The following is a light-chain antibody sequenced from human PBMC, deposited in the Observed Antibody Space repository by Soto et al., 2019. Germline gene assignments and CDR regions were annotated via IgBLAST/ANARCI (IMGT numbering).Light chain of an antibody. Sequence: QSALTQPRSVSGSPGQAVTISCTGTNSDVGNYNFVSWYQHHPGKAPKLMIYDVTKRPSGVPARFSGSKSGNAASLTISGLQAADEADYYCCTYAGSFHQFGGGTKLTVL. V-gene: IGLV2-11*01. CDR2: DVT. CDR1: NSDVGNYNF. J-gene: IGLJ3*02. CDR3: CTYAGSFHQ.